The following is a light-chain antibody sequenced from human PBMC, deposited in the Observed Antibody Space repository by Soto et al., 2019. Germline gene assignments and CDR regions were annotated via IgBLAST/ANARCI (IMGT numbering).Light chain of an antibody. V-gene: IGKV4-1*01. CDR3: QQYESTPPT. Sequence: DIVMTQSPDSLAVSLVERATINCKSSQSVLYSSNNKNYLAWYQQRPGQPPKLLIYWASTRESGVPYRFSGSGSGTDFTLTITSLQAEDVAVYYCQQYESTPPTFGQGTKLEIK. CDR2: WAS. CDR1: QSVLYSSNNKNY. J-gene: IGKJ2*01.